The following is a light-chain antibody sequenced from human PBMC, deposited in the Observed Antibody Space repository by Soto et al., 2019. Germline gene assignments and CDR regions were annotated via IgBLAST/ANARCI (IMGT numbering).Light chain of an antibody. Sequence: DIQMTQSPSTLSASVGDRVTITCRASQSISNWLAWYQQKPGKAPKLLIYKASSLQSGVPSRFSGSGSVTEFTLTISSLQPDDFATYYCQQYNSYSWTFGRGTKVEIK. CDR2: KAS. CDR3: QQYNSYSWT. V-gene: IGKV1-5*03. J-gene: IGKJ1*01. CDR1: QSISNW.